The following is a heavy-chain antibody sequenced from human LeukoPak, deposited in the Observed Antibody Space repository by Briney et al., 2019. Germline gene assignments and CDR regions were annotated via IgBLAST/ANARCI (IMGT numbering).Heavy chain of an antibody. CDR2: IRSKTYGGTT. V-gene: IGHV3-49*04. J-gene: IGHJ4*02. CDR3: SRNLYYSGSGSYHSDY. D-gene: IGHD3-10*01. Sequence: GGSLRLSCTTSGFTFGDYGMSWVRQAPGKGLEWVGLIRSKTYGGTTEYAASVKGRFTISRDDSKTIAYLQMNSLKTEDTAVYYCSRNLYYSGSGSYHSDYWGQGTLVTVSS. CDR1: GFTFGDYG.